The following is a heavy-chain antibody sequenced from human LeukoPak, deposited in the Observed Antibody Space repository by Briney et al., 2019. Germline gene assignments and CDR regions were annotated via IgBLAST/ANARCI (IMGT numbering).Heavy chain of an antibody. V-gene: IGHV3-66*01. D-gene: IGHD2/OR15-2a*01. CDR3: ARDPGSINGMDV. CDR2: IYKDGST. Sequence: GGSLRLSCEASGFIFWNSAMTWVRQAPGKGLEWVSVIYKDGSTYYADTVRGRFTISRDNSKNTLYLQMNSLRAEDTALYYCARDPGSINGMDVWGQGTTVTVSS. J-gene: IGHJ6*02. CDR1: GFIFWNSA.